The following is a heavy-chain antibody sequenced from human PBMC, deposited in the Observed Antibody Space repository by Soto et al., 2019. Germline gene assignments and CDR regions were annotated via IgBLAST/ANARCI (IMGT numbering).Heavy chain of an antibody. CDR3: ARDPAEYYDFWSGYPDLGGMDV. J-gene: IGHJ6*02. CDR2: ISSSSSYI. V-gene: IGHV3-21*01. D-gene: IGHD3-3*01. CDR1: GFTFSSYS. Sequence: GGSLRLSCAASGFTFSSYSMNWVRQAPGKGLEWVSSISSSSSYIYYADSVKGRFTISRDNAKNSLYLQMNSLRAEDTAVYYCARDPAEYYDFWSGYPDLGGMDVWGQGTTVTVS.